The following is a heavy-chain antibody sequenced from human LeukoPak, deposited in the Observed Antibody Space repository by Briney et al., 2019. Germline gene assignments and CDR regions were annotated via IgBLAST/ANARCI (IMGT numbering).Heavy chain of an antibody. CDR1: GFTFSSYA. Sequence: GGSLRLSCAASGFTFSSYAMHWVRQAPGKGLEWVAVISYDGSNKYYADSVKGRFTISRDNSKNTLYLQMNSLRAEDTAVYYCASRGYSYGTDYWGQGTLVTVSS. CDR3: ASRGYSYGTDY. CDR2: ISYDGSNK. J-gene: IGHJ4*02. D-gene: IGHD5-18*01. V-gene: IGHV3-30-3*01.